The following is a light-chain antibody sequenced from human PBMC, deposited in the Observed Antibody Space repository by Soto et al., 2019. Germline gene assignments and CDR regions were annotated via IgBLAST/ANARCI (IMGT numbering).Light chain of an antibody. J-gene: IGKJ1*01. V-gene: IGKV3-11*01. Sequence: EIVLTQSPATLSLSPGERATLSCRASQSVSRFLAWYQQKPGQAPRLLIYDASNRATGIPARFSGSGSATDFTLTISSLEPEDFALYYCQQRSDWPPTFGQGTRVEIK. CDR1: QSVSRF. CDR3: QQRSDWPPT. CDR2: DAS.